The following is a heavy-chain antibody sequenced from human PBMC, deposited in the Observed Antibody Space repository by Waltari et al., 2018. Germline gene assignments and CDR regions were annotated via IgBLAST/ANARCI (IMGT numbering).Heavy chain of an antibody. J-gene: IGHJ6*02. CDR2: INPNSGGT. CDR3: AREYSSSSEYYYYYGMDV. Sequence: FRLVPLGPGVRTPGPQGQVSSRLSGHTFPATHFTWFHKAPGTGLEWMGWINPNSGGTNYAQKFQGWVTMTRDTSISTAYMELSRLRSDDTAVYYCAREYSSSSEYYYYYGMDVWGQGTTVTVSS. D-gene: IGHD6-6*01. CDR1: GHTFPATH. V-gene: IGHV1-2*04.